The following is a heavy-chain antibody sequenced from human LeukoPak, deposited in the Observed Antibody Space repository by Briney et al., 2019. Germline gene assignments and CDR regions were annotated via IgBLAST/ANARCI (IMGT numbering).Heavy chain of an antibody. D-gene: IGHD2-2*01. CDR2: INTDGTST. J-gene: IGHJ5*02. V-gene: IGHV3-74*01. CDR3: AKVSGSTSSPSHWFDP. CDR1: GFTFSSYW. Sequence: PGGSLRLSCAASGFTFSSYWMHWVRQAPGKGLVWVSRINTDGTSTTYADSVEGRFTISRDNSKNTLYLQMNSLRAEDTAVYYCAKVSGSTSSPSHWFDPWGQGTLVTVSS.